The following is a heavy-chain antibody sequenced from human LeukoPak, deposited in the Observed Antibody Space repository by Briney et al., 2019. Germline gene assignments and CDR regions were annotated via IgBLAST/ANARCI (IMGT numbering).Heavy chain of an antibody. Sequence: SETLSLTCAVYGGSFSDYSWSGIRQPPGKGLEWIGFIYDSGSTNYNTSLKSRVTISVDTSKNQSSLKLSSVTAADTAVYYCARSRFGELLFDFWGQGTLVTVSS. CDR2: IYDSGST. V-gene: IGHV4-59*08. D-gene: IGHD3-10*01. CDR1: GGSFSDYS. CDR3: ARSRFGELLFDF. J-gene: IGHJ5*01.